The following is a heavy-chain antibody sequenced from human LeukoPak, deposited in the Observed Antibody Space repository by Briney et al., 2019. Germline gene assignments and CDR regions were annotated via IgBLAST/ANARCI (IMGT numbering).Heavy chain of an antibody. D-gene: IGHD3-9*01. CDR2: IYYSGST. CDR1: GGSISSYY. V-gene: IGHV4-59*08. Sequence: SETLSLTCTVSGGSISSYYWSWIRQPPGKGLEWIGYIYYSGSTNYNPSLKSRVTISVDTSKNQFSLKLSSVTAADTAVYYCARHLYDILTGSPNWFDPWGQGTLVTVSS. J-gene: IGHJ5*02. CDR3: ARHLYDILTGSPNWFDP.